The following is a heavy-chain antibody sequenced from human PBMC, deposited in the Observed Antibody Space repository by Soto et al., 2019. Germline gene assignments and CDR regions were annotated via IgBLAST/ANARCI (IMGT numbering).Heavy chain of an antibody. Sequence: QVQVVQSGVEVRRPGSSVKVSCKASGDTFKNCVISWVRQAPGQGLEWMGGIIPLFGTTDFAQRFQGRLTITKDESTTTAYIELSRLGFGDTATYYCAAELGFGKLSVVWGQVTTVIVSS. D-gene: IGHD7-27*01. V-gene: IGHV1-69*01. CDR2: IIPLFGTT. CDR3: AAELGFGKLSVV. CDR1: GDTFKNCV. J-gene: IGHJ6*02.